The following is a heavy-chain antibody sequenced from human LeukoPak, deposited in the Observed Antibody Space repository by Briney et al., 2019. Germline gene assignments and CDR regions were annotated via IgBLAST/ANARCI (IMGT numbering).Heavy chain of an antibody. CDR1: GYSFTNYW. CDR3: ARQAYGSHFDAFDI. Sequence: GESLKISCQGSGYSFTNYWIAWVRQTPGKGLEWMGIIYPGDSDTRYSPSFQGQVTISADKSISTAYLQWSSLKASDTAIYYCARQAYGSHFDAFDIWGQGTMVTVSS. CDR2: IYPGDSDT. D-gene: IGHD3-22*01. J-gene: IGHJ3*02. V-gene: IGHV5-51*01.